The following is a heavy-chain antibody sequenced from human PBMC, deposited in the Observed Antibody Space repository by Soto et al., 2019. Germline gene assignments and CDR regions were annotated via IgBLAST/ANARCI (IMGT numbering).Heavy chain of an antibody. D-gene: IGHD3-10*01. V-gene: IGHV4-31*03. Sequence: SEILSLTCTVSGGSIISGGYYWSWIRQHPGKGLEWIGYIYYSGSTYYNPSLKSRVTISVDTSKNQFSLKLSSVTAADTAVYYCASPHMVRGVITFDYCGQGTLVTVSS. J-gene: IGHJ4*02. CDR3: ASPHMVRGVITFDY. CDR1: GGSIISGGYY. CDR2: IYYSGST.